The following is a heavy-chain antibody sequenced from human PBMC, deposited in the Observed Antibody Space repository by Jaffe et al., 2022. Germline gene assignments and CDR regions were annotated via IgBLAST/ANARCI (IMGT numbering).Heavy chain of an antibody. CDR1: GGSFSGYY. D-gene: IGHD3-10*01. Sequence: QVQLQQWGAGLLKPSETLSLTCAVYGGSFSGYYWSWIRQPPGKGLEWIGEINHSGSTNYNPSLKSRVTISVDTSKNQFSLKLSSVTAADTAVYYCARGRMERGAQYYYYYYYYMDVWGKGTTVTVSS. J-gene: IGHJ6*03. CDR3: ARGRMERGAQYYYYYYYYMDV. CDR2: INHSGST. V-gene: IGHV4-34*01.